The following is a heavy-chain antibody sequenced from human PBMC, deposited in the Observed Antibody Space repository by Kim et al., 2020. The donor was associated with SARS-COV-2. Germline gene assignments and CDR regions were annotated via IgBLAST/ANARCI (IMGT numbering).Heavy chain of an antibody. CDR2: IIPIFGTA. Sequence: SVKVSCKASGGTFSSYAISWVRQAPGQGLEWMGGIIPIFGTANYAQKFQGRVTITADESTSTAYMELSSLRSEDTAVYYCARERELQYRIRGYYYYYGMDVWGQGTTVTVSS. D-gene: IGHD1-26*01. V-gene: IGHV1-69*13. CDR1: GGTFSSYA. J-gene: IGHJ6*02. CDR3: ARERELQYRIRGYYYYYGMDV.